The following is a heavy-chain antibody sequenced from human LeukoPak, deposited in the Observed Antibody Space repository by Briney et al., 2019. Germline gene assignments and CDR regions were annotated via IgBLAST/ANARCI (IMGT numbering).Heavy chain of an antibody. D-gene: IGHD2-2*01. Sequence: GGSLRLSCAAPVFTLSSNYMSWVRQAPGKGLEWVSVIYSGGSTYYADSVKGRFTISRDNSKNTLYLQMNSLRAEDTAVYYCARLFKVVPAAIHTWGQGTLVTVSS. CDR3: ARLFKVVPAAIHT. V-gene: IGHV3-53*01. CDR2: IYSGGST. CDR1: VFTLSSNY. J-gene: IGHJ5*02.